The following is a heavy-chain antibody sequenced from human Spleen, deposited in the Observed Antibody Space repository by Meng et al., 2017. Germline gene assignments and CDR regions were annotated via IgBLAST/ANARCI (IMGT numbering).Heavy chain of an antibody. CDR2: IDPKSGDT. V-gene: IGHV1-2*06. J-gene: IGHJ5*02. CDR3: ARVGTTSVGATSWFDP. D-gene: IGHD1-1*01. Sequence: ASVKVSCKALGGIFSNYVIGWVRQAPGQGLEWMGRIDPKSGDTHYAQRFQGRVTMTGDTSISTAYMDLASLRSDDTAVYYCARVGTTSVGATSWFDPWGQGTRVTVSS. CDR1: GGIFSNYV.